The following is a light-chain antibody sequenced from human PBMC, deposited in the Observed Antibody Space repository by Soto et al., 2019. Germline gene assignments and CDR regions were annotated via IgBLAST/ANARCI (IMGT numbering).Light chain of an antibody. Sequence: VVTQPPSLSGTPGQRVTISCSGSNSNIGRDYVYWYQQVPGTAPKLLIYRDNQRPSGVPDRFSGSKSGTSASLAISGLRSEDEADYYCAAWDDSLSGPVFGGGTKLTVL. CDR3: AAWDDSLSGPV. V-gene: IGLV1-47*01. J-gene: IGLJ2*01. CDR2: RDN. CDR1: NSNIGRDY.